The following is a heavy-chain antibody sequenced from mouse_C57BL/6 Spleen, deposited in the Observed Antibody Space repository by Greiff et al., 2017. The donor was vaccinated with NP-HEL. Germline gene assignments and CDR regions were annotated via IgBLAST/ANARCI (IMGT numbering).Heavy chain of an antibody. CDR1: GYTFTDYN. D-gene: IGHD2-1*01. CDR2: INPNNGGT. Sequence: EVQLQQSGPELVKPGASVKMSCKASGYTFTDYNMHWVKQSHGKSLEWIGYINPNNGGTSYNQKFKGKATLTVNKSSSTTYMELRSLTSEDSAVYYCARATMVHWYFDVWGKGTTLTVSS. CDR3: ARATMVHWYFDV. J-gene: IGHJ1*03. V-gene: IGHV1-22*01.